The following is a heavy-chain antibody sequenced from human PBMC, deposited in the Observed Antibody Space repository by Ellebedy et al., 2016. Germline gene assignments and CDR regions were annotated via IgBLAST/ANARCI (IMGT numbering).Heavy chain of an antibody. CDR3: AKMSWWGAFDH. Sequence: GGSLRLSCAASGFTFSSYAMSWVRHAPGKGLEGVSGLSASGVSTYYGDSVKGRFTISRDNSKNTLYMEMNSLRDDDTAIYYCAKMSWWGAFDHWGQGTLVTVSS. V-gene: IGHV3-23*01. D-gene: IGHD2-15*01. J-gene: IGHJ4*02. CDR2: LSASGVST. CDR1: GFTFSSYA.